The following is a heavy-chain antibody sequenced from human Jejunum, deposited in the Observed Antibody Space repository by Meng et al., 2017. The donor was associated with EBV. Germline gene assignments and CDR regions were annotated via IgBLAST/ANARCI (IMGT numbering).Heavy chain of an antibody. CDR2: MHPGGST. CDR3: AKSNDYSLNS. Sequence: VPVQGSGPGLVKPSGTLSLTCAVSGDSTSSSHWWSWVRQPPGKGLEWIGEMHPGGSTNYNPSLKSRVTISVDNSKNQFSLKLTSVTAADTAVYYCAKSNDYSLNSWGQGTLVTVSS. D-gene: IGHD4-11*01. CDR1: GDSTSSSHW. J-gene: IGHJ4*02. V-gene: IGHV4-4*02.